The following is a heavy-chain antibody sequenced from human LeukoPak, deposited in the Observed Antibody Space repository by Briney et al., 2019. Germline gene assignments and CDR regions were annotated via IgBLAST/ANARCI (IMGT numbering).Heavy chain of an antibody. J-gene: IGHJ3*02. V-gene: IGHV1-2*02. CDR1: GYTFTGYY. Sequence: ASVKVSCKASGYTFTGYYMHWVRQAPGQGLEWMGWINPNSGGTNYAQKFQGRVTMTRDTSISTAYMELSRLRSDDTAVYYCARDRATLADDAFDTWGQGTMVTVSS. CDR2: INPNSGGT. CDR3: ARDRATLADDAFDT. D-gene: IGHD6-13*01.